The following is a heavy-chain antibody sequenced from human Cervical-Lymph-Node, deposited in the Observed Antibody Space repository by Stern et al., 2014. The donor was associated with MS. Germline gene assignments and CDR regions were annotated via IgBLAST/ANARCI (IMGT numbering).Heavy chain of an antibody. CDR2: ISTSGNTI. CDR1: GFTFSDYY. J-gene: IGHJ5*02. V-gene: IGHV3-11*01. D-gene: IGHD3-10*01. Sequence: MQLVESGGGLVKPGGSLRLSCAASGFTFSDYYMSWIRQAPGKGLEWVSYISTSGNTIYYADSVKGRFTISRANAKNSLYLQMNSLRAEDTAVYYCARESGSYPTWFDTWGQGTLVTVSS. CDR3: ARESGSYPTWFDT.